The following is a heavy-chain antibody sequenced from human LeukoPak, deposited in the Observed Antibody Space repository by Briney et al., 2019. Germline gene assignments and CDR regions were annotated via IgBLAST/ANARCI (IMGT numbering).Heavy chain of an antibody. CDR3: ARGPHERSGYPDD. J-gene: IGHJ4*02. V-gene: IGHV1-18*01. D-gene: IGHD3-22*01. Sequence: ASVKVSCKPFGYTFNTYGITWVRQAPGQGLEWMGWISPYNGNTNYAQKFQGRVTLTTDTSTSTAYMELRSLRSDDTAVYYCARGPHERSGYPDDWGQGTQVTVSS. CDR2: ISPYNGNT. CDR1: GYTFNTYG.